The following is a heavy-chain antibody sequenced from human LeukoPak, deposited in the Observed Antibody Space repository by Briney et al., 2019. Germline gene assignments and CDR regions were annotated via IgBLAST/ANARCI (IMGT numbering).Heavy chain of an antibody. Sequence: PGGSLRLSCAASGFTFSSYSMNWVRQAPGKGLEWVSSISSSSSYIYYADSVKGRFTISRDNAKNSLYLQMNSLRAEDTAVYYCARLIVVVPAAAFDYWSQGTLVTVSS. CDR1: GFTFSSYS. CDR3: ARLIVVVPAAAFDY. D-gene: IGHD2-2*01. V-gene: IGHV3-21*01. J-gene: IGHJ4*02. CDR2: ISSSSSYI.